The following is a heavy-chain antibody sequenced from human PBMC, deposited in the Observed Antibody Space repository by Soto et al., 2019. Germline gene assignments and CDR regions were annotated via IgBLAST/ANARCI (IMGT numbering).Heavy chain of an antibody. J-gene: IGHJ5*01. CDR2: TYHSGTT. V-gene: IGHV4-4*02. CDR3: GRELNSSPARGPTWFDS. CDR1: GDSINNSHW. D-gene: IGHD6-13*01. Sequence: QVQLQESGPGLVQPSGTLSLTCAVSGDSINNSHWWSWVRQTPGKGLEWIGETYHSGTTNYNPSLKTRVTISIDKSKNQFSLKMNSVTAAHTAVSYCGRELNSSPARGPTWFDSWGQGTLVTVSS.